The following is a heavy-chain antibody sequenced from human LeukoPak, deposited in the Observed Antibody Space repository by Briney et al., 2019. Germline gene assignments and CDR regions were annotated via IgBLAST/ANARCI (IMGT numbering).Heavy chain of an antibody. J-gene: IGHJ4*02. CDR2: ISYDGKDY. CDR1: GFTFSYYA. CDR3: AKDSHHLAIYYFDS. V-gene: IGHV3-30*18. Sequence: PGRSLRLSCAASGFTFSYYAVHWVRQAPGKGLEWVAVISYDGKDYHCADSVKGRFTISRDNSKNTLYLQMNSLRAEDTAFYYCAKDSHHLAIYYFDSWGQGTLVTVSS. D-gene: IGHD1-14*01.